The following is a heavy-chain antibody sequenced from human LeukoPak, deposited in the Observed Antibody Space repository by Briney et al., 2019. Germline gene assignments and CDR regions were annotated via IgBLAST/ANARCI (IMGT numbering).Heavy chain of an antibody. Sequence: GASVKVSCKASGYTFTSYGISWVRQAPGQGLEWMGWISAYNGNTNYAQKLQGRVTMTTDTSTSTAYMELRSLRSDDTAVYYCARVWGRYYSSSWYFDYWGQGTLVTVSS. D-gene: IGHD6-13*01. J-gene: IGHJ4*02. V-gene: IGHV1-18*01. CDR1: GYTFTSYG. CDR2: ISAYNGNT. CDR3: ARVWGRYYSSSWYFDY.